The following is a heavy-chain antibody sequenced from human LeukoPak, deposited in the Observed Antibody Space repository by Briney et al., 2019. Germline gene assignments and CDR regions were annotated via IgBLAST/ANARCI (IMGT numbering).Heavy chain of an antibody. D-gene: IGHD3-10*01. CDR1: GFTLSSYN. CDR3: AKDWGYYYGSGSYPDY. CDR2: ISSSTNYI. Sequence: GGSLRLSCAASGFTLSSYNMNWVRQAPGKGLEWVSSISSSTNYIYYADSVKGRFTISRDNAKNSLYLQMNSLRAEDTAVYYCAKDWGYYYGSGSYPDYWGQGTLVTVSS. J-gene: IGHJ4*02. V-gene: IGHV3-21*01.